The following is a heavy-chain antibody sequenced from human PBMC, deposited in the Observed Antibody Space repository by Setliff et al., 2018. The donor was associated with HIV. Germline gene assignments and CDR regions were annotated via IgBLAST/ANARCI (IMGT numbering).Heavy chain of an antibody. V-gene: IGHV5-51*01. D-gene: IGHD2-21*02. CDR1: GYSFSDYW. CDR3: TRRRRAPGTADLEAY. CDR2: TYPGDSTT. Sequence: PGESLKISCKASGYSFSDYWIGWVRQMPGKGLEWMGVTYPGDSTTRYSPSLEGQVTISADRSINTAFLQWSSLEASDTAMYYCTRRRRAPGTADLEAYWGQGTLVTVSS. J-gene: IGHJ4*01.